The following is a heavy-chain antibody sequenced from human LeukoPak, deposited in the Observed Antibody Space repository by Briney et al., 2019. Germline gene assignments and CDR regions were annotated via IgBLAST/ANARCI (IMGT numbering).Heavy chain of an antibody. V-gene: IGHV4-39*07. Sequence: SETLSLTCTVSGGSISSSSYYWGWIRQPPGKGLEWIGSIYNSGRTYYNPSLKSRVTISVDTSKNQFSLKLSSVTAADTAVYYCARLSLKVLEWSPTKGRETHYFDYWGQGTLVTVSS. J-gene: IGHJ4*02. CDR3: ARLSLKVLEWSPTKGRETHYFDY. D-gene: IGHD3-3*01. CDR1: GGSISSSSYY. CDR2: IYNSGRT.